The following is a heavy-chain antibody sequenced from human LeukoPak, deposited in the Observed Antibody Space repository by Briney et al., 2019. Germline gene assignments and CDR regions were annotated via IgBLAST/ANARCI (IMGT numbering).Heavy chain of an antibody. CDR2: INSDGSST. CDR3: ARGEYNWNYVFDY. CDR1: GFSFRNYW. D-gene: IGHD1-7*01. J-gene: IGHJ4*02. Sequence: PGGSLRLSCAASGFSFRNYWMHWVRQAPGKGLVWVSRINSDGSSTYYADSVKGRFTISRDNSKNTLYLQMNSLRAEDTAVYYCARGEYNWNYVFDYWGQGTLVTVSS. V-gene: IGHV3-74*01.